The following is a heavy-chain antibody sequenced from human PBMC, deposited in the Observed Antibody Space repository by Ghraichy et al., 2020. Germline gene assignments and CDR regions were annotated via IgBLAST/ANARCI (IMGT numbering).Heavy chain of an antibody. CDR1: GFSFTNAW. D-gene: IGHD3-3*01. CDR3: TTLRFLDWYSDY. V-gene: IGHV3-15*01. J-gene: IGHJ4*02. Sequence: GGSLRLSCAASGFSFTNAWLSWVRQAPGKGLEWVGRIKSNNGGGTTDYAAPVTGRFTISRDDSRNTLYLQMNSLKTEDTAVYYCTTLRFLDWYSDYWGQGTLVTVSS. CDR2: IKSNNGGGTT.